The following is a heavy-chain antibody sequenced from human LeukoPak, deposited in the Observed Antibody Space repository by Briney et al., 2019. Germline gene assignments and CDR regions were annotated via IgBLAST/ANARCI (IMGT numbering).Heavy chain of an antibody. Sequence: PGGSLRLSCAASGFTFSTYWMSWVRQAPGKGLEWVSFIRYDGSNKNYADSVKGRFTISRDNSKNTLYLQMSSLRAEDTAVYYCAKDGEDIVVVPAALDTTPYYYYYMDVWGKGTTVSVSS. CDR1: GFTFSTYW. CDR2: IRYDGSNK. D-gene: IGHD2-2*01. J-gene: IGHJ6*03. CDR3: AKDGEDIVVVPAALDTTPYYYYYMDV. V-gene: IGHV3-30*02.